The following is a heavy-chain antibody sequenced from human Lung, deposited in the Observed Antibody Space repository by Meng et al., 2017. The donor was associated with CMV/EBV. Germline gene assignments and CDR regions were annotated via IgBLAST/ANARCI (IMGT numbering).Heavy chain of an antibody. CDR1: YG. V-gene: IGHV1-18*01. CDR2: VGAYSGKA. J-gene: IGHJ4*01. Sequence: YGLSWAGQAAGRGLESMGWVGAYSGKAQDAEKLQDRVAMNTSTSTRTAYMELRSLRTDDTAVYYCARDGGGTTNLGVVIIGNFDYWGQGTLVTVSS. D-gene: IGHD3-3*01. CDR3: ARDGGGTTNLGVVIIGNFDY.